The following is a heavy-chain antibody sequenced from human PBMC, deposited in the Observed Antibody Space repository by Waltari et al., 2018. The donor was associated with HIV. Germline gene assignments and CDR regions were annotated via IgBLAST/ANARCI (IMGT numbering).Heavy chain of an antibody. Sequence: QVQLVQSGAEVKKPGASVKVSCKASGSTFTSYDINWVRQATGQGLEWMGWMNPNSGNTGYAQKFQGRVTMTRNTSISTAYMELSSLRSEDTAVYYCARVLSVSGYFYWYFDLWGRGTLVTVSS. V-gene: IGHV1-8*01. D-gene: IGHD3-3*01. CDR1: GSTFTSYD. J-gene: IGHJ2*01. CDR3: ARVLSVSGYFYWYFDL. CDR2: MNPNSGNT.